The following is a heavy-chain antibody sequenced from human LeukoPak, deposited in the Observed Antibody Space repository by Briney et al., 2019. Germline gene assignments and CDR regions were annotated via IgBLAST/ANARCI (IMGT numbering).Heavy chain of an antibody. CDR1: SGSISSYY. CDR2: IYYSGRT. J-gene: IGHJ4*02. CDR3: ARGSSSSHHPALS. D-gene: IGHD6-13*01. V-gene: IGHV4-59*01. Sequence: SETLSLTCGVSSGSISSYYWSWIRQPPGKGLEWIGYIYYSGRTSYNPSLKSRVTISVDTSKNQFSLKLSSVTAADTALYYCARGSSSSHHPALSWGQGTLVTVSS.